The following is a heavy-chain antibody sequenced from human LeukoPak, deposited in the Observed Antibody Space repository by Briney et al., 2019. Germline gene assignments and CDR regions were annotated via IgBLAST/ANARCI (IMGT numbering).Heavy chain of an antibody. J-gene: IGHJ4*02. Sequence: GGSLRLSCAASGFTLSSYAMSWVRQAPGKGLEWVSAISGSGGSTYYTDPVKGRFTISRDNSKNTLYLQMNSLRAEDTAVYYCAKDRPNYHESNGDYYRRNGDYWGQGTLVTVSS. CDR1: GFTLSSYA. D-gene: IGHD3-22*01. V-gene: IGHV3-23*01. CDR2: ISGSGGST. CDR3: AKDRPNYHESNGDYYRRNGDY.